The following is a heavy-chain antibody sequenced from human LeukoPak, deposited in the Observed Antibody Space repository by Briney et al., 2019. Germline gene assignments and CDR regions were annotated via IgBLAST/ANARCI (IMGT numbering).Heavy chain of an antibody. CDR1: GFAVGSSY. J-gene: IGHJ4*02. V-gene: IGHV3-53*05. CDR3: AKDLHSGSYQGYYFDY. D-gene: IGHD1-26*01. CDR2: LYSGGTT. Sequence: GGSLRLSCAASGFAVGSSYMSWVRQAPGKGLEWISVLYSGGTTYYADSVEGRFTISRDNSKNTLYLQMNSLRAEDTAVYYCAKDLHSGSYQGYYFDYWGQGTLVTVSS.